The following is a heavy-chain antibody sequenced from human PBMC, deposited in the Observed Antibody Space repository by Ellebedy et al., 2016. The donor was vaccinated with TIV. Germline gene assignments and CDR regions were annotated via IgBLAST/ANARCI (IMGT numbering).Heavy chain of an antibody. CDR3: ARDTGRTGGNVFDY. V-gene: IGHV1-18*01. CDR2: IIPIFGTA. Sequence: ASVKVSXXASGYTFTSYGISWVRQAPGQGLEWMGGIIPIFGTANYAQKLQGRVTMTTDTSTSTAYMELRSLRSDDTAVYYCARDTGRTGGNVFDYWGQGTLVTVSS. D-gene: IGHD4-23*01. CDR1: GYTFTSYG. J-gene: IGHJ4*02.